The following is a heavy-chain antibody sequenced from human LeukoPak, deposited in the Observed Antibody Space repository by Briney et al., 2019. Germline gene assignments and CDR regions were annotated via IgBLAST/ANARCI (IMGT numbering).Heavy chain of an antibody. Sequence: SETLSLTCTASGGSISSYYWSWIRQPAGKGLEWIGRIYTSGSTNYNPSLKSRVTMSVDTSKNQFSLKLSSVTAADTAVYYCARVKRVDYYYYYMDVWGKGTTVTISS. D-gene: IGHD3-3*01. CDR1: GGSISSYY. CDR2: IYTSGST. CDR3: ARVKRVDYYYYYMDV. V-gene: IGHV4-4*07. J-gene: IGHJ6*03.